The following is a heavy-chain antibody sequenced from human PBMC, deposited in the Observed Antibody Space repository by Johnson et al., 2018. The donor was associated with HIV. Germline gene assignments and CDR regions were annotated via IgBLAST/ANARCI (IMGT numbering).Heavy chain of an antibody. CDR3: VRGSRYTFDNDDVHLLHAFDI. J-gene: IGHJ3*02. V-gene: IGHV3-30*04. CDR2: ISYDGSDK. Sequence: QVQLVESGGGVVQPRRSLRLSCAASGFTFSSNPMHWVRQAPGKGLEWVAFISYDGSDKYYADSVKGRLTISRDSSRNTLYLEMNSLRAEDTAVYYCVRGSRYTFDNDDVHLLHAFDIWGQGTMVTVSS. D-gene: IGHD3-16*01. CDR1: GFTFSSNP.